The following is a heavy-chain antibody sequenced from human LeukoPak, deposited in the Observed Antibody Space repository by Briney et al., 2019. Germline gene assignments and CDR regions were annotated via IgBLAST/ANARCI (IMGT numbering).Heavy chain of an antibody. V-gene: IGHV4-4*02. CDR3: AREVWEPSRGDWFDP. CDR2: IYHSGST. J-gene: IGHJ5*02. Sequence: SGTLSLTCAVSGGSISSSNWWRWVRQPPGKGLEWIGEIYHSGSTNYNPSLKSRVTVSVDKPKNQFSLKLSSVTAADTAVYYCAREVWEPSRGDWFDPWGQGTLVTVSS. CDR1: GGSISSSNW. D-gene: IGHD1-26*01.